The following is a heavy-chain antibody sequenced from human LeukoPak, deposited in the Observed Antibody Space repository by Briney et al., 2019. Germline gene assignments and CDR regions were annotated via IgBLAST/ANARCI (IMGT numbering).Heavy chain of an antibody. J-gene: IGHJ6*02. CDR3: AKDRPCDIGKPMDA. V-gene: IGHV3-23*01. CDR1: GFSFSIYA. Sequence: GGSLRLSCAASGFSFSIYAMSWVRQAPGKGLEWVSGIGRSGDYTYYADSVKGRFIISRDNSKNTVYLQVNSLTAEDTAIYYCAKDRPCDIGKPMDAWGQGTRVTVS. CDR2: IGRSGDYT. D-gene: IGHD1-14*01.